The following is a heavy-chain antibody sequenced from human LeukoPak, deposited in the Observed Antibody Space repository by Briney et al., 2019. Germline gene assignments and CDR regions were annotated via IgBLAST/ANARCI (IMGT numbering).Heavy chain of an antibody. D-gene: IGHD6-6*01. Sequence: SETLSLTCAVYGGSFRGFYWSWIRQPPGKGLQWIGEINHNGITNYNPSLKSRVTISVDTSKNQFSLKLSSVTAADTAVYYCARVLDCSSSSRCWFDPWGQGTLVTVSS. CDR2: INHNGIT. J-gene: IGHJ5*02. V-gene: IGHV4-34*01. CDR3: ARVLDCSSSSRCWFDP. CDR1: GGSFRGFY.